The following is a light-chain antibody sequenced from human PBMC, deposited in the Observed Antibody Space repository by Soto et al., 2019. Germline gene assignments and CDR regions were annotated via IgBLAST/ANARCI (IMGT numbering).Light chain of an antibody. V-gene: IGLV2-8*01. CDR1: SSDVGLYDY. CDR2: EVT. CDR3: SSYGGNSNYV. Sequence: QSALTQPASASGSPGQSVTISCTGTSSDVGLYDYVSWYQQHPGKVPKLLIYEVTQRPSGVHDRFSGSKSGNTASLTVSGLQAEDEADYYCSSYGGNSNYVFGTGTKVTVL. J-gene: IGLJ1*01.